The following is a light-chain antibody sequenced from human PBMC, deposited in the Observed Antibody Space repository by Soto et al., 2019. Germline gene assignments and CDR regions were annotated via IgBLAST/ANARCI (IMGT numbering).Light chain of an antibody. CDR2: DSS. CDR1: QSVSSY. Sequence: EIVLTQSPATLSLSPGERATLSCRASQSVSSYLAWYQQKPGQAPRLLIYDSSNRATGIPATFSGSGPGTYFPLSISTLDPEDFAVYYCNQRSNWPDFSFGPGTIVDIK. J-gene: IGKJ3*01. CDR3: NQRSNWPDFS. V-gene: IGKV3-11*01.